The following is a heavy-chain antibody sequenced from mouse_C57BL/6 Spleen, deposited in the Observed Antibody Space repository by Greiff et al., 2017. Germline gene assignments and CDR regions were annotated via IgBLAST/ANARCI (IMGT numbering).Heavy chain of an antibody. CDR2: INPNNGGT. J-gene: IGHJ1*03. D-gene: IGHD1-1*01. V-gene: IGHV1-26*01. Sequence: EVQLQQSGPELVKPGASVKISCKASGYTFTDYYMNWVKQSHGKSLEWIGDINPNNGGTSYNQKFKGKATLTVDKSSSTAYMELRSLTSEDSVVYYCARAITTVVATRWYFDVWGTGTTVTVSS. CDR1: GYTFTDYY. CDR3: ARAITTVVATRWYFDV.